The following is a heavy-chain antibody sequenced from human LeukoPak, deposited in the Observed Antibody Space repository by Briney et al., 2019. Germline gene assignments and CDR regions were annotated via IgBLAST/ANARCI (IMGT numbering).Heavy chain of an antibody. Sequence: GGSLRLSCAASGFTFSSYGMSWVRQAAGKGLEWVSAISGSGGSTYYADSVKGRFTISRDNSKNTLYLQMNSLRAEDTAVYYCASDYYDSSGYFRLGAFDIWGQGTMVTVSS. D-gene: IGHD3-22*01. V-gene: IGHV3-23*01. CDR2: ISGSGGST. CDR1: GFTFSSYG. J-gene: IGHJ3*02. CDR3: ASDYYDSSGYFRLGAFDI.